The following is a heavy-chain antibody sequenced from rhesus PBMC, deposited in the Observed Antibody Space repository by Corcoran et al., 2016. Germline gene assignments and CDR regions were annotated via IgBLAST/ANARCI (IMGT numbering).Heavy chain of an antibody. CDR3: ARAGNWRLDY. V-gene: IGHV4-80*01. J-gene: IGHJ4*01. CDR1: GASISSNW. Sequence: QVQLQESGPGLVKPSETLSLTCTVAGASISSNWWSGIRQSPGKGRGWIWEINGKSGNTNSNPSLNSRLTISKDASKNQFSLKLSSGTAADAAVYRGARAGNWRLDYWGQGVLVTVSS. D-gene: IGHD6-25*01. CDR2: INGKSGNT.